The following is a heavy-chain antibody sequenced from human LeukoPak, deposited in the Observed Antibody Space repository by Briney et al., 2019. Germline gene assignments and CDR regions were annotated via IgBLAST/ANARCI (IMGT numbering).Heavy chain of an antibody. Sequence: SETLSLTCTVSGGSISSYYWSWIRQPPGKGLEWIGYIYYSGSTNYNPSLKSRVTISVDTSKNQFSLKLSSVTAADTAVYYCASAPGIAVNDAFDIWGQGTMVTVSS. CDR2: IYYSGST. J-gene: IGHJ3*02. D-gene: IGHD6-19*01. V-gene: IGHV4-59*01. CDR1: GGSISSYY. CDR3: ASAPGIAVNDAFDI.